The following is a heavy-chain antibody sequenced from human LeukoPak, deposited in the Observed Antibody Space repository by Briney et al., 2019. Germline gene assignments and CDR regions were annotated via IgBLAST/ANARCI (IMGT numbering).Heavy chain of an antibody. J-gene: IGHJ2*01. Sequence: GGSLRLSCAVSGFTFSSYDINWVRQAPGKGLEWISYISSSGNTIYYADSVEGRFTISRDNAKNSLYLQMNSLRAEDTAVYYCARAPRYWYFDLWGRGTLVTVSS. V-gene: IGHV3-48*03. CDR3: ARAPRYWYFDL. CDR2: ISSSGNTI. CDR1: GFTFSSYD.